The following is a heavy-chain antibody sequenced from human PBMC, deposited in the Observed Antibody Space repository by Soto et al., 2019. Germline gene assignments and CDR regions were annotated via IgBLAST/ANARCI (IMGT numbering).Heavy chain of an antibody. D-gene: IGHD6-19*01. V-gene: IGHV4-59*01. Sequence: PETLSLTSTVSGPSISSNYWRWIRQPPGKGLEWIGYIYYSVSTNYNPSLKSRVTISVDTSKNQFSLKLSSVTAADTAVYYCARSPTPYSSGGEYFQHWGQGTLVTVS. CDR1: GPSISSNY. J-gene: IGHJ1*01. CDR2: IYYSVST. CDR3: ARSPTPYSSGGEYFQH.